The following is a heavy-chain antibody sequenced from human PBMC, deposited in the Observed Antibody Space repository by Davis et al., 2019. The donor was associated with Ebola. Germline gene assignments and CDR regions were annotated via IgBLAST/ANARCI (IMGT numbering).Heavy chain of an antibody. CDR3: ARLGYSYGYSLLYYYYGMDV. CDR2: IYYSGST. V-gene: IGHV4-34*01. Sequence: SETLSLTCAVYGGSFSGYYWSWIRQPPGKGLEWIGSIYYSGSTYYNPSLKSRVTISVDTSKNQFSLKLSSVTAADTAVYYCARLGYSYGYSLLYYYYGMDVWGKGTTVTVSS. D-gene: IGHD5-18*01. J-gene: IGHJ6*04. CDR1: GGSFSGYY.